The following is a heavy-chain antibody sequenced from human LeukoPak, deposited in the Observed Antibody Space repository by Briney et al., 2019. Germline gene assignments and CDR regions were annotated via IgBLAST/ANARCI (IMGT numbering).Heavy chain of an antibody. D-gene: IGHD6-19*01. J-gene: IGHJ4*02. Sequence: GGSLRLSCAASGFTVSSDYMSWVRQAPGKGLEWVSIIYNGGTTNYADSVKGRFTISRDNSKNTLHLQMNSLRVEDTAVYYCARARIAVAGPFDYWGQGTLVTVSS. V-gene: IGHV3-53*01. CDR2: IYNGGTT. CDR1: GFTVSSDY. CDR3: ARARIAVAGPFDY.